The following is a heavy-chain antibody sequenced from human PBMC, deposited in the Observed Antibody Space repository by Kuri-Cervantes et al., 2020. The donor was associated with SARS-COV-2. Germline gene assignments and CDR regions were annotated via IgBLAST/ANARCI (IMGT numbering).Heavy chain of an antibody. CDR2: ISESGDIT. CDR1: GFTFSSYA. V-gene: IGHV3-23*01. Sequence: GGSLRLSCAASGFTFSSYAMTWVRQAPGKGLEWVSGISESGDITDYADSVKGRFTISRDSSKNTLYPQMDSLKVEDTAAYYCAKGGVLGQTLHFWGQGTLVTVSS. CDR3: AKGGVLGQTLHF. J-gene: IGHJ4*02. D-gene: IGHD3-16*01.